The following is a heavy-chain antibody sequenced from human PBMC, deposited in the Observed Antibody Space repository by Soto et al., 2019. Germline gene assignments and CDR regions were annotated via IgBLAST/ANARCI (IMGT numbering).Heavy chain of an antibody. CDR3: AREEDGDFTWFDP. D-gene: IGHD4-17*01. CDR2: IIPILGTA. J-gene: IGHJ5*02. V-gene: IGHV1-69*13. Sequence: SVKVSCKASGPTFSSYAISWVRQAPGQGLEWMGGIIPILGTANYSQKIQGRVTITADESTSTAYMELSSLRSEDTAVYYCAREEDGDFTWFDPWGQGTLVTVSS. CDR1: GPTFSSYA.